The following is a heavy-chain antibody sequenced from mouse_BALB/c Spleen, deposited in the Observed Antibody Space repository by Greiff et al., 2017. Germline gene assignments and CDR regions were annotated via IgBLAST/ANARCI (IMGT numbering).Heavy chain of an antibody. J-gene: IGHJ4*01. D-gene: IGHD2-10*01. V-gene: IGHV1-14*01. CDR3: ARSYYGNYYAMDY. CDR1: GYTFTSYV. Sequence: EVQLVESGPEVVKPGASVKMSCKASGYTFTSYVMHWVKQKPGQGLEWIGYINPYNDGTKYNEKFKGKATLTSDKSSSTAYMELSSLTSEDSAVYYCARSYYGNYYAMDYWGQGTSVTVSS. CDR2: INPYNDGT.